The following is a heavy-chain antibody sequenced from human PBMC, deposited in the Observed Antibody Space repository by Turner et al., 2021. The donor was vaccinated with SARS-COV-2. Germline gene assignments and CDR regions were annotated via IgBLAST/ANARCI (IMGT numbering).Heavy chain of an antibody. CDR3: ARDDPLGGMDV. CDR2: IYGGGST. CDR1: GFTVSSHY. V-gene: IGHV3-53*02. J-gene: IGHJ6*02. Sequence: EVQLVETGGGLIQPGGSLRLSCAASGFTVSSHYMRWVRQAPGKGREWVSLIYGGGSTYYADSVKGRFTISRDNSKNTLYLQMNSLRAEDTAVYYCARDDPLGGMDVWGQGTTVTVSS.